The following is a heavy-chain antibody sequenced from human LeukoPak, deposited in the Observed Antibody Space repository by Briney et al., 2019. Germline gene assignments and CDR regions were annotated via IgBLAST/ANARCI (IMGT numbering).Heavy chain of an antibody. Sequence: PGGSLRLSCAASGFTFSSYSMNWVRQAPGKGLEWVSSISSSSSYICYADSVKGRFTISRDNAKNSLYLQMNSLRAEDTAVYYCARGIAVAGTAFDIWGQGTMVTVSS. CDR3: ARGIAVAGTAFDI. CDR2: ISSSSSYI. D-gene: IGHD6-19*01. J-gene: IGHJ3*02. CDR1: GFTFSSYS. V-gene: IGHV3-21*01.